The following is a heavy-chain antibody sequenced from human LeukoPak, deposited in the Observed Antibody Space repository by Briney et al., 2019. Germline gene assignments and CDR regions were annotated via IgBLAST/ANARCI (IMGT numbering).Heavy chain of an antibody. J-gene: IGHJ4*02. CDR2: IFPGDSDT. CDR1: EYSFATYW. V-gene: IGHV5-51*01. CDR3: ASEYCSGGNCYFDY. D-gene: IGHD2-15*01. Sequence: GESLKISCKGSEYSFATYWIGWVRQMPGQGLDWMGIIFPGDSDTRYSPSFQGQVTISADKSISTAYLQWSSLKASDTAIYYCASEYCSGGNCYFDYWGQGTLVTVSS.